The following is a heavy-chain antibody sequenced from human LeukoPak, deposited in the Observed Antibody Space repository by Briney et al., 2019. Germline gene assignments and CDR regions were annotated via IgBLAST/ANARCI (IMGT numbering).Heavy chain of an antibody. J-gene: IGHJ4*02. D-gene: IGHD2-21*01. CDR2: ISYDGTDK. CDR3: ARSVHIGYHDY. V-gene: IGHV3-30*04. Sequence: GGSLRLSCAASGFTFTSYAMHWVRQAPGRGLEWVAVISYDGTDKYYADSVKGRFTISRDNSRNTLYLQMNSLRPEDTAVYFCARSVHIGYHDYWGQGTLVTVSS. CDR1: GFTFTSYA.